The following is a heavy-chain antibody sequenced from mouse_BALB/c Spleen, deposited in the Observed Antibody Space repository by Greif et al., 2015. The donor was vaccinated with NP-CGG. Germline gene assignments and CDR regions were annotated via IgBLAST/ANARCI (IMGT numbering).Heavy chain of an antibody. J-gene: IGHJ4*01. CDR2: IWSDGST. Sequence: VKVEESGPGLAAPSQSLSITCTVSGFSLTSYGVHWVRQPPGKGLEWLVVIWSDGSTTYNSALKSRLSISKDNSKSQVFLKMNSLQTDDTAMYYCARSLYGNYFYYAMDYWGQGTSVTVSS. D-gene: IGHD2-1*01. V-gene: IGHV2-6*02. CDR1: GFSLTSYG. CDR3: ARSLYGNYFYYAMDY.